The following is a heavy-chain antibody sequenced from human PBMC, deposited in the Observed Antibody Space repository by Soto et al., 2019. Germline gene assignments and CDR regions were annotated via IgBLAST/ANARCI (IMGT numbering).Heavy chain of an antibody. CDR3: ARGRVGATKQSDYFDY. Sequence: GGSLRLSCAASEFTFRNFAMHWVRQAPGKGLEWVAVISYDGNNKYYADSVKGRFTISRDNSKNTLYLQMNSLRAEDTAVYYCARGRVGATKQSDYFDYWGQGTLVTVSS. V-gene: IGHV3-30-3*01. CDR1: EFTFRNFA. CDR2: ISYDGNNK. D-gene: IGHD1-26*01. J-gene: IGHJ4*02.